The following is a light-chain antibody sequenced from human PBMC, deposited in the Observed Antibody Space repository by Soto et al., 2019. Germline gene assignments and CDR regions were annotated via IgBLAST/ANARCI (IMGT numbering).Light chain of an antibody. Sequence: QSALAQPASVSGSPGQSITISCTGTSSDIGGYNYVSWYQQHPGKAPKLMIYEVSNRPSGVSKRFSGSKSGNTASLTISGLQAEDEGDYYCSSYRTSSTPYWVFGGGTKLTVL. CDR1: SSDIGGYNY. V-gene: IGLV2-14*01. CDR2: EVS. CDR3: SSYRTSSTPYWV. J-gene: IGLJ3*02.